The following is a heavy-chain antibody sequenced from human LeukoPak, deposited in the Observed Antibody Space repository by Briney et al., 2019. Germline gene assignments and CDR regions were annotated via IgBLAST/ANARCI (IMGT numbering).Heavy chain of an antibody. J-gene: IGHJ4*02. CDR2: ISSSSSYI. CDR3: ATDTTDYYGSGSYPSYFDY. CDR1: GFTFSSYS. Sequence: GGSLRLSCAASGFTFSSYSMNWVRQAPGKGLEWVSSISSSSSYIYYADSVKGRFTISRDNSKNTLYLQMNSLRAEDTAVYYCATDTTDYYGSGSYPSYFDYWGQGTLVTVSS. V-gene: IGHV3-21*01. D-gene: IGHD3-10*01.